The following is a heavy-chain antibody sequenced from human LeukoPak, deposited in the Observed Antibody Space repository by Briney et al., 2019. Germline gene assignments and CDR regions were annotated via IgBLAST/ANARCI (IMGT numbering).Heavy chain of an antibody. D-gene: IGHD1-14*01. J-gene: IGHJ4*02. V-gene: IGHV3-7*01. CDR3: TRDRSRAEYD. Sequence: PGGSLRLSCAASGFTFSGHWMSWVRQAPGKGLEWVANINQGGSDKYYVDSVKGRFTISRDNANNLLYLQMNSLRGEDTAVYYCTRDRSRAEYDSGEGTLVTVSS. CDR2: INQGGSDK. CDR1: GFTFSGHW.